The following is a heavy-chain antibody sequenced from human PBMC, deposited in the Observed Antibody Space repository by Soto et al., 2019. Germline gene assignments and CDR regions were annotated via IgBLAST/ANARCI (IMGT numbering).Heavy chain of an antibody. J-gene: IGHJ3*02. CDR2: IVVGSGNT. CDR3: AAEESSTYYYDSSGSSAFDI. V-gene: IGHV1-58*02. CDR1: GFTFTSSA. Sequence: SVKVSCKASGFTFTSSAMQWVRQARGQRLEWIGWIVVGSGNTNYAQKFQERVTITRDMSTSTAYMELSSLRSEDTAVYYCAAEESSTYYYDSSGSSAFDIWGQGTMVT. D-gene: IGHD3-22*01.